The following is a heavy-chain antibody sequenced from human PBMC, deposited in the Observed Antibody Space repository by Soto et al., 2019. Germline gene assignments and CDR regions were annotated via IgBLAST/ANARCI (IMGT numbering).Heavy chain of an antibody. Sequence: SVKVSCKASGGTFSSYAISWVRQAPGQGLEWMGGIIPIFGTANYAQKFQGRVTITADESTSTAYMELSSLRSEDTAVYYCARDYGYGDYELDYWGQGTLFTVSS. V-gene: IGHV1-69*13. J-gene: IGHJ4*02. D-gene: IGHD4-17*01. CDR1: GGTFSSYA. CDR2: IIPIFGTA. CDR3: ARDYGYGDYELDY.